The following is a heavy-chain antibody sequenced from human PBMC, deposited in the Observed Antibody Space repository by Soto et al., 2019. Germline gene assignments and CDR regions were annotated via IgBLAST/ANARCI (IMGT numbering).Heavy chain of an antibody. CDR1: GGSISNYY. Sequence: PSETLSLTCTVSGGSISNYYWSWIRQPPGKGLEWIGFIHYSGSTNYNPSLKGRVTMSVDTSKNQFSLKLTSVNTADTAIYYCTRGGDPYKTGHWGQGTLVTVSS. CDR2: IHYSGST. CDR3: TRGGDPYKTGH. J-gene: IGHJ4*02. V-gene: IGHV4-59*01. D-gene: IGHD2-21*01.